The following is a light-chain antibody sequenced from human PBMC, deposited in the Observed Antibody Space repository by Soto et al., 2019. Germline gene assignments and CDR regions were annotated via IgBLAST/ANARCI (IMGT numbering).Light chain of an antibody. CDR3: QQYNSYST. CDR1: QSISSW. CDR2: KAS. Sequence: DIQMTQSPSTLSASVGDRVTITCRASQSISSWLAWYQQKPGKAPKLLIYKASSLESGAPSRFSGRGSGTEFTLTISSLQPDDFATYYCQQYNSYSTFGQGTKVEIK. J-gene: IGKJ1*01. V-gene: IGKV1-5*03.